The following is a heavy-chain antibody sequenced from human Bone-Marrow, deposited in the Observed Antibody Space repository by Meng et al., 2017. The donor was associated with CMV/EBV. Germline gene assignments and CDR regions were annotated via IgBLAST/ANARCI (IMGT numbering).Heavy chain of an antibody. CDR3: ARDTAMVRSLDY. J-gene: IGHJ4*02. CDR2: IRYDGSNK. D-gene: IGHD5-18*01. CDR1: GFTFSSYG. V-gene: IGHV3-30*02. Sequence: GESLKISCAASGFTFSSYGMHWVRQAPGKGLEWVAFIRYDGSNKYYADSVKGRFTISRDNSKNSLYLQMNSLRAEDTAVYYCARDTAMVRSLDYWGQGTLVTVSS.